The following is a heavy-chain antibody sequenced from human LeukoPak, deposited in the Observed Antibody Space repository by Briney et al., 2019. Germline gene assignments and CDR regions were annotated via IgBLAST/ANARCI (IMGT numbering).Heavy chain of an antibody. CDR2: IYYSGTT. V-gene: IGHV4-59*08. CDR1: GGSISSYY. J-gene: IGHJ4*02. D-gene: IGHD1-7*01. Sequence: PSETLSLTCTVSGGSISSYYWSWIRQPPGKGLEWIGYIYYSGTTNYNPSLKSRVTISVDTSKNQFSLKLNSVTAADTAVYYCARGGTGTTSLTLDYWGQGTLVTVSS. CDR3: ARGGTGTTSLTLDY.